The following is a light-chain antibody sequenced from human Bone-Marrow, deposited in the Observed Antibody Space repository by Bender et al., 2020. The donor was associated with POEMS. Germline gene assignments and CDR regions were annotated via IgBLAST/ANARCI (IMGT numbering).Light chain of an antibody. CDR1: SSDIGGFNY. V-gene: IGLV2-14*03. J-gene: IGLJ2*01. Sequence: QSALTQPASVSGSPGQSITISCTGTSSDIGGFNYVSWYQQHPGKAPKLLISDVSHRPSGVSDRFSGSKSGNTASLTISGLRAEDEADYYCDTYTSSNTLVFGGGTELTVL. CDR3: DTYTSSNTLV. CDR2: DVS.